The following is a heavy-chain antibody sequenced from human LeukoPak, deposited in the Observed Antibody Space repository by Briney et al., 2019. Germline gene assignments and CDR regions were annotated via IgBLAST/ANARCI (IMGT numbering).Heavy chain of an antibody. J-gene: IGHJ5*02. CDR1: GFTFSSYG. CDR2: ISGSGGST. Sequence: GGSLRLSCAASGFTFSSYGMGWVRQAPGKGLEWVSAISGSGGSTYYADSVKGRFTISRDNARNTLYLQMNSLRAEDTAVYYCARWYYYETSGLYYGSFDNWGQGTLVTVSS. CDR3: ARWYYYETSGLYYGSFDN. V-gene: IGHV3-23*01. D-gene: IGHD3-22*01.